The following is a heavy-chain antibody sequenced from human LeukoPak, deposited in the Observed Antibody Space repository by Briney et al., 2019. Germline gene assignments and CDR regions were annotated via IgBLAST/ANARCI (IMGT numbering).Heavy chain of an antibody. CDR1: GYTFTGYY. J-gene: IGHJ3*02. CDR2: INPNSGGT. Sequence: ASVKVSCKASGYTFTGYYMHWVRQAPGQGLEWRGWINPNSGGTNYAQKFQGRVTMTRDTSISTAYMELSRLRSDDTAVYYCARDRIRYFDWLFEAFDIWGQGTMVTVSS. CDR3: ARDRIRYFDWLFEAFDI. V-gene: IGHV1-2*02. D-gene: IGHD3-9*01.